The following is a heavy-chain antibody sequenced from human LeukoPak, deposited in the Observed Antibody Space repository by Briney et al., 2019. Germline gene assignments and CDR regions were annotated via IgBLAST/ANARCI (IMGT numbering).Heavy chain of an antibody. CDR1: GDTFTSYY. J-gene: IGHJ4*02. V-gene: IGHV1-46*01. CDR2: ITPSGGST. CDR3: AKGGRRVVVAFDY. D-gene: IGHD3-22*01. Sequence: ASVKVSCKASGDTFTSYYVHWVRQAPGQGLEWMGTITPSGGSTTNAQKFQGRVTMTRDMSTSTVYMELSSPRSEDTAVYYCAKGGRRVVVAFDYWGQGTLVTVSS.